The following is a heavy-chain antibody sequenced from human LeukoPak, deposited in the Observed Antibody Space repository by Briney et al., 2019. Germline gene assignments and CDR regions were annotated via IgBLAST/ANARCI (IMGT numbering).Heavy chain of an antibody. CDR2: ISSSSSYI. CDR3: ARAISGGYHYSFDY. CDR1: GFTFSSYS. D-gene: IGHD3-22*01. V-gene: IGHV3-21*01. J-gene: IGHJ4*02. Sequence: GGSLRLSCAASGFTFSSYSMNWVRQAPGKGLEWVSSISSSSSYIYYADSVKGRFTISRDNAKNSLYLQMNSLRAEDTAVYYCARAISGGYHYSFDYWGQGTLVTVSS.